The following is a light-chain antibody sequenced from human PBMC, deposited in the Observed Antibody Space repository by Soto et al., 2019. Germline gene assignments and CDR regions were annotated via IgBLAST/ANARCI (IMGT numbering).Light chain of an antibody. V-gene: IGLV2-23*02. CDR2: EVS. CDR1: SSDVGSYNL. Sequence: QSALTQPASVSGSPGQSITISCTGTSSDVGSYNLVSWYQQHPGKAPKLMIYEVSKRTSGVSNRFSGSKSGNTASLTISGPQAEDEADYFCCSYACSSTFVVFGGGTQLTVL. CDR3: CSYACSSTFVV. J-gene: IGLJ2*01.